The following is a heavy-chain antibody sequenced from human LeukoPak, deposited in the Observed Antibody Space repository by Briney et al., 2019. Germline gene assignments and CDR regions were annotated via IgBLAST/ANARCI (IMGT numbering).Heavy chain of an antibody. V-gene: IGHV4-34*01. Sequence: SETLSLTCTVSGGSISNYYWSWIRQPPGKGLEWIGEINQSGSTTYKPSLKGRVTISVDTSKTQFSLKLSSVTAADTAVYYCARGKEYCGGDCFSSWYFDLWGRGTLVTVSS. CDR1: GGSISNYY. CDR2: INQSGST. D-gene: IGHD2-21*02. J-gene: IGHJ2*01. CDR3: ARGKEYCGGDCFSSWYFDL.